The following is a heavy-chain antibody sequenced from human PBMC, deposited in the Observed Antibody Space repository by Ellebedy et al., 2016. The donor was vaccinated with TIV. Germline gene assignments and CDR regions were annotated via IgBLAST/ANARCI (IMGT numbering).Heavy chain of an antibody. Sequence: AASVKVSCKTSGYTFSRHGLNWVRQAPGQGLEWMGWISTYSGNTKYAQKFQGRVTMTTDTSTGTACMELRSLTSDDTAVYYCAREADSDALDIWGQGTMVIVSS. CDR3: AREADSDALDI. CDR2: ISTYSGNT. V-gene: IGHV1-18*01. CDR1: GYTFSRHG. J-gene: IGHJ3*02. D-gene: IGHD2-15*01.